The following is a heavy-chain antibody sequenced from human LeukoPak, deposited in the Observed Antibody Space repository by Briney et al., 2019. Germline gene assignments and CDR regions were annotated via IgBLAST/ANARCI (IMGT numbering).Heavy chain of an antibody. CDR1: GYTFTNFY. CDR2: INPSGSRT. Sequence: GSVKASCMSSGYTFTNFYMHWLRQAPGQGLEWMGLINPSGSRTWFSEKFQGRIILTRDMSTSTDYMELSSLRSEDTAVYFCARDNSIDDRGWWFDPWGQGTLVTVSS. J-gene: IGHJ5*01. V-gene: IGHV1-46*01. D-gene: IGHD4-23*01. CDR3: ARDNSIDDRGWWFDP.